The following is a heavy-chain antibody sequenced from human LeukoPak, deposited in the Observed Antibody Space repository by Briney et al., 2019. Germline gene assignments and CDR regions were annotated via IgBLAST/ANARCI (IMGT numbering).Heavy chain of an antibody. CDR2: LYSGGST. D-gene: IGHD3-10*01. CDR1: GFTVISNY. V-gene: IGHV3-66*01. CDR3: AKERPEEYYGSGSYFDY. Sequence: PGGSLRLSCAASGFTVISNYISWVRQAPGKGLEWVSVLYSGGSTYYADSVKGRFIISEDNSKNTVYLQMNSLRAEDTAVYYCAKERPEEYYGSGSYFDYWGQGTLVTVSS. J-gene: IGHJ4*02.